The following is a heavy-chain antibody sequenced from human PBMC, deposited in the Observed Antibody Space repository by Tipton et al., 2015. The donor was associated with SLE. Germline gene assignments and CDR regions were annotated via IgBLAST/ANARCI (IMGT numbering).Heavy chain of an antibody. D-gene: IGHD2-2*01. J-gene: IGHJ6*03. CDR3: ARCSTRHYYYYYMDV. V-gene: IGHV4-4*02. CDR1: GGSISSSNW. Sequence: TLSLTCDVSGGSISSSNWWSWVRQPPGKGLEWIGEINHSGSTNYNPSLKSRVTISVDTSENQFSLKLSSVTAADTAVYYCARCSTRHYYYYYMDVWGKGTTVTVSS. CDR2: INHSGST.